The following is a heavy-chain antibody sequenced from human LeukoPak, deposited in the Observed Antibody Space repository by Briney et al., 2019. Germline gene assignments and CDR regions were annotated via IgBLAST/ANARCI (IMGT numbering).Heavy chain of an antibody. Sequence: ASVKVSCKVSGYTLTELSMHWVRQAPGKGLEWMGGFDPEDGETIYAQKFQGRVTMTEDASTDTAYMELSSLRSEDTAVYYCATGDILTPLPIDYWGQGTLVTVSS. CDR1: GYTLTELS. V-gene: IGHV1-24*01. D-gene: IGHD3-9*01. J-gene: IGHJ4*02. CDR2: FDPEDGET. CDR3: ATGDILTPLPIDY.